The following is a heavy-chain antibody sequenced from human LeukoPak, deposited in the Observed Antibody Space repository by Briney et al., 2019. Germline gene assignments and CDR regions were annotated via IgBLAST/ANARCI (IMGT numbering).Heavy chain of an antibody. CDR1: GFTFSSYA. CDR3: AKGRGGSLLRGYLDY. CDR2: ISGSGGST. V-gene: IGHV3-23*01. D-gene: IGHD2-15*01. Sequence: RSGGSLRLSCAASGFTFSSYAMSWVRQAPGKGLEWVSAISGSGGSTYYADSVKGRFTISRDNSKNTLYLQMNSLRAEDTAVYYCAKGRGGSLLRGYLDYWGQGTLVTVSS. J-gene: IGHJ4*02.